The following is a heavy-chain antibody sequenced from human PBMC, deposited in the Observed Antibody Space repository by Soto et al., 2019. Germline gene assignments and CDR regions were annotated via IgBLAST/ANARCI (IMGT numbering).Heavy chain of an antibody. D-gene: IGHD3-9*01. CDR1: GFTFSDYY. J-gene: IGHJ4*02. V-gene: IGHV3-11*03. CDR3: ARNYDILTGPFDY. Sequence: GGSLRLSCAASGFTFSDYYMSWIRQAPGKGLEWVSYISSSSSYTNYADSVKGRFTISRDNAKNSLYLQMNSLRAEDTAVYYCARNYDILTGPFDYWGQGTLVTVSS. CDR2: ISSSSSYT.